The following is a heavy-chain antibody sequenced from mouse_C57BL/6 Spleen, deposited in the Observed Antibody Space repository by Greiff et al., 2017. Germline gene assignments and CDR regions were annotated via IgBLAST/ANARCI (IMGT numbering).Heavy chain of an antibody. CDR2: ISSGGSYT. Sequence: EVKLMESGGDLVKPGGSLKLSCAASGFTFSSYGMSWVRQTPDKRLEWVATISSGGSYTYYPDSVKGRFTISRDNAKNTLYLQMSSLKSEDTAMYYCARRRGTTVVAPFAYWGQETLVTVSA. CDR3: ARRRGTTVVAPFAY. J-gene: IGHJ3*01. D-gene: IGHD1-1*01. CDR1: GFTFSSYG. V-gene: IGHV5-6*02.